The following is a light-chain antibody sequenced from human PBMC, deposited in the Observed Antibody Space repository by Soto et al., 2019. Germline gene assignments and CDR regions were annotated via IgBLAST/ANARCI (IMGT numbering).Light chain of an antibody. CDR1: QSVSSH. CDR2: GAS. J-gene: IGKJ1*01. CDR3: QQYGSSPGT. V-gene: IGKV3-20*01. Sequence: EIVLTLSPAPLSLSPGERATLSCRASQSVSSHLAWFQQRPGQAPRLLIYGASSRATGIPDRFSGSASGTDFTLTISRLQAEDVAVYYCQQYGSSPGTFGQGTKVDI.